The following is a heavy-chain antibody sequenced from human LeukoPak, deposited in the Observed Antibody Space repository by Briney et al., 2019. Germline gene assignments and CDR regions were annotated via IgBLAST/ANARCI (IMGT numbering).Heavy chain of an antibody. D-gene: IGHD1-26*01. CDR3: ARDGYSGSYYRLYYFFMDV. J-gene: IGHJ6*03. V-gene: IGHV3-23*01. Sequence: PGGSLRLSCLASKFTFNNYAMTWVRQAPGKGLEWVSPISGSGDNMDYADSVKGRFTISRDNSENTLYLQMNSLRGEDTAVYYCARDGYSGSYYRLYYFFMDVWGKGTTVTVSS. CDR1: KFTFNNYA. CDR2: ISGSGDNM.